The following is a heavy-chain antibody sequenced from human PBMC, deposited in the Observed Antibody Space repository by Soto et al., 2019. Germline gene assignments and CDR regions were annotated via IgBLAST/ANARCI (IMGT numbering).Heavy chain of an antibody. CDR3: ARRQCSSTSCYRHYYGMDV. J-gene: IGHJ6*02. CDR1: GGSISSSNW. CDR2: SYHSGST. D-gene: IGHD2-2*01. Sequence: QVQLQESGPGLVKPSGTLSLTCAVSGGSISSSNWWSWVRQPPGKGLEWIGESYHSGSTNYNPSLKSRVTISVDKSKNQFSLKLSSVPAADTAVYYCARRQCSSTSCYRHYYGMDVWGQGTTVTVSS. V-gene: IGHV4-4*02.